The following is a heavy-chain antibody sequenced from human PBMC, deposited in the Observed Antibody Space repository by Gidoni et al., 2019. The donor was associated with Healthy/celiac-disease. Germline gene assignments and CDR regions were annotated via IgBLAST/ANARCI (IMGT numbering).Heavy chain of an antibody. CDR3: ARAGVTTGPFDY. CDR2: ISSSSSYT. J-gene: IGHJ4*02. D-gene: IGHD4-17*01. CDR1: GSTFRDYY. Sequence: QVQLVESGGGLVKPGGSLRLSCAASGSTFRDYYMRWIRQAPGKGLEWVSYISSSSSYTNYADSVKGRFTISRDNAKNSLYLQMNSLRAEDTAVYYCARAGVTTGPFDYWGQGTLVTVSS. V-gene: IGHV3-11*05.